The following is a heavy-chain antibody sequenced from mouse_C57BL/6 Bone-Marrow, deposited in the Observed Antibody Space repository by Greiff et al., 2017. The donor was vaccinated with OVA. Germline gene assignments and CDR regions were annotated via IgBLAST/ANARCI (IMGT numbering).Heavy chain of an antibody. Sequence: QVQLQQPGAELVKPGASVKMSCKASGYTFTSYWITWVKQRPGQGLEWIGDIYPGSGSTNYNEKFQSKATLTVDTSSSTAYMQLSSLTSEDSAVYYGARGGYYEGDYCYAMDYWGQGTSVTVSS. CDR3: ARGGYYEGDYCYAMDY. J-gene: IGHJ4*01. V-gene: IGHV1-55*01. D-gene: IGHD2-4*01. CDR2: IYPGSGST. CDR1: GYTFTSYW.